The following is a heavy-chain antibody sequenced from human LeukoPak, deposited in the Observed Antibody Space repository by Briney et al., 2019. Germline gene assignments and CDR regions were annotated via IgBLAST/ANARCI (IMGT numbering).Heavy chain of an antibody. V-gene: IGHV3-21*01. D-gene: IGHD3-22*01. J-gene: IGHJ4*02. CDR3: ARTLYDSRGYYSHFDY. Sequence: GGSLRLSCAASGFTFSNYNMKWVRQAPGKGLEWVSSISRSRVHIYYADSVKGRFTISRDNAKNSLYLQMNSLRAEDTAVYYCARTLYDSRGYYSHFDYWGQGTLVTVSS. CDR2: ISRSRVHI. CDR1: GFTFSNYN.